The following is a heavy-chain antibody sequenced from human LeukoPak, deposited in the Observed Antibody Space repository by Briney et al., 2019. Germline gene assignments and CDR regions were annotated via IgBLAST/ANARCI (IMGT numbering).Heavy chain of an antibody. Sequence: ASVKVSCKASGYTFTGYYLHWVRQAPGQGPEWMGWINPNSGDTKSAQKFQGSVTMTRDTSISTAYMELSRLRSDDTAVFYCARGGVIDAFDFWGQGTMVTVSS. D-gene: IGHD2-21*01. J-gene: IGHJ3*01. CDR2: INPNSGDT. V-gene: IGHV1-2*02. CDR3: ARGGVIDAFDF. CDR1: GYTFTGYY.